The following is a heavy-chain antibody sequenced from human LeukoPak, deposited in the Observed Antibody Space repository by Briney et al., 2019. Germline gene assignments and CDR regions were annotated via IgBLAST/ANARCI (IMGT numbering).Heavy chain of an antibody. J-gene: IGHJ3*01. V-gene: IGHV3-23*01. CDR2: ISGSGGST. CDR1: GFTFSSYA. Sequence: PGGSLRLSSAATGFTFSSYAMTWVREAPGKGLEWVSAISGSGGSTDYAARVKGRFTISRDDSKNTLYLQMNSLKTEDTAVYYCTTLRPYIQPRWGQGTMVTVSS. D-gene: IGHD5-18*01. CDR3: TTLRPYIQPR.